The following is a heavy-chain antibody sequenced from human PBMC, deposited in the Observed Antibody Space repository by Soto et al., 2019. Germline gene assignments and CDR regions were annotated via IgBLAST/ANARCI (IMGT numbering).Heavy chain of an antibody. Sequence: GGSLRLSCAASGFTFSSYAMSWVRQAPGKGLEWVSAISGSGGSTYYADSVKGLFTISRDNSKNTLYLQMNSLRAEDTAVYYCAKSRYYYDISGYYYYYYYGMDVWGQGTTVTVSS. CDR3: AKSRYYYDISGYYYYYYYGMDV. CDR2: ISGSGGST. J-gene: IGHJ6*02. D-gene: IGHD3-22*01. CDR1: GFTFSSYA. V-gene: IGHV3-23*01.